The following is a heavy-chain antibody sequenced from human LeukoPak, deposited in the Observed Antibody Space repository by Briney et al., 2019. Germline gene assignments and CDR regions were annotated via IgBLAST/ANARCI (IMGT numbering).Heavy chain of an antibody. Sequence: PSQTLSLTCTVSGGSISSGDYYWSWIRQPPGKGLEWIGYIYYSGTTYYNPSLKSRVTISVDTSKNQFSLKLTSVTAADTAVYFCARGPYGSGSYYWGQGTLVTVSS. V-gene: IGHV4-30-4*01. CDR2: IYYSGTT. CDR3: ARGPYGSGSYY. CDR1: GGSISSGDYY. J-gene: IGHJ4*02. D-gene: IGHD3-10*01.